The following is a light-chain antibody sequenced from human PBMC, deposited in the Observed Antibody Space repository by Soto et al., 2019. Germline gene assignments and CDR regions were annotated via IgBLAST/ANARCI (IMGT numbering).Light chain of an antibody. CDR1: SSNIGAGYD. CDR2: GDS. Sequence: QAVVTQPPSVSGAPGQRVTIYCTGSSSNIGAGYDVNWYQQLPGTAPKILIYGDSNRPSGVPDRFSGSKSGTSASLAITGLQAEDEADYYCQSYDTGLSGANWVFGGGTQLTVL. CDR3: QSYDTGLSGANWV. V-gene: IGLV1-40*01. J-gene: IGLJ3*02.